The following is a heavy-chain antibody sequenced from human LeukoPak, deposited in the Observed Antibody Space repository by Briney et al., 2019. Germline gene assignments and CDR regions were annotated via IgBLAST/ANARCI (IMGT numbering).Heavy chain of an antibody. CDR3: TRLKWGDWFDP. Sequence: KSSETLSLTCGVSGYSISSGYYWGWIRQPPGKGLEWIASMYHTGTTYYNPSLKSRVTISVDTSKNQFSLGLTSVTAADTAVYYCTRLKWGDWFDPWGQGTLVTVSS. CDR1: GYSISSGYY. D-gene: IGHD1-26*01. V-gene: IGHV4-38-2*01. J-gene: IGHJ5*02. CDR2: MYHTGTT.